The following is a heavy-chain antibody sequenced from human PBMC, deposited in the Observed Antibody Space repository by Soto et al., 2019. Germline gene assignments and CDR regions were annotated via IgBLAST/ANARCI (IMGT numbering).Heavy chain of an antibody. CDR3: GRVRAHLANEDKLSAYDAFDI. D-gene: IGHD3-3*01. J-gene: IGHJ3*02. V-gene: IGHV4-59*01. CDR1: GGSMSRYY. CDR2: IYYSGDT. Sequence: SETLSLTCTVSGGSMSRYYWGWIRQPPGKGLEWVGNIYYSGDTDYNPSLKSRVTMSADTSKNQFSLKLSFVTAADTALYYSGRVRAHLANEDKLSAYDAFDIWGQGTVITVSS.